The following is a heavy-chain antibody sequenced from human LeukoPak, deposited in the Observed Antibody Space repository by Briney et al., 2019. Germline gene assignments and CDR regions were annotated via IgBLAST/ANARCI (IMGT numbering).Heavy chain of an antibody. CDR3: ARVEPNSYGSYYYYYMDV. J-gene: IGHJ6*03. V-gene: IGHV4-4*07. CDR1: GGSLSSYY. Sequence: PSETLSLTCTVSGGSLSSYYGSWVRQPAGKGLEWIGRIYTSGSTNYNPSLKSRVTMSVDKSKNQFSLKRSSVTAADTAVYYCARVEPNSYGSYYYYYMDVWGKGTTVTVSS. CDR2: IYTSGST. D-gene: IGHD5-18*01.